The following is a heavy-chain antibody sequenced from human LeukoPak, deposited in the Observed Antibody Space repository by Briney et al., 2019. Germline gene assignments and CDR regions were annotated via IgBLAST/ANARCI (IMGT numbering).Heavy chain of an antibody. CDR1: GFSLRSYG. CDR2: IRHDGSKI. V-gene: IGHV3-30*02. Sequence: GGSLRLSCAASGFSLRSYGMHWVRQAPGRGLEWVAFIRHDGSKIYSADSVKGRFTISRDNSKNTLYLQMNSLRGDDTALYYCAKDRDPPYFYYIDVWGNGTTVIVSS. J-gene: IGHJ6*03. D-gene: IGHD3-10*01. CDR3: AKDRDPPYFYYIDV.